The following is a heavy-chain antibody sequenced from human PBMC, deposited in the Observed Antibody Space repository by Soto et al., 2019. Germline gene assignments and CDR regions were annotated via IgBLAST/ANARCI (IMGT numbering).Heavy chain of an antibody. J-gene: IGHJ5*02. D-gene: IGHD6-19*01. Sequence: QITLKESGPTLVKPTQTLTLTCTFSGFSLSSPAVGVNWIRQPPGKALEWLALIYWDDDKQYSPSLRSRLTISKDNSKHQVCLPMSNMAPVDTATYYCAHGSGWLTCTCGQGTLVTVSS. CDR1: GFSLSSPAVG. CDR3: AHGSGWLTCT. CDR2: IYWDDDK. V-gene: IGHV2-5*02.